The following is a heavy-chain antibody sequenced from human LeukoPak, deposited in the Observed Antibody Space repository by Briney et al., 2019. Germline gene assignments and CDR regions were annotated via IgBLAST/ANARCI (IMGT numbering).Heavy chain of an antibody. V-gene: IGHV1-2*02. J-gene: IGHJ4*02. D-gene: IGHD6-6*01. CDR1: GSPLTAYF. CDR3: ARMLSSSSLAGF. CDR2: INPNSGGT. Sequence: ASVKVPCRASGSPLTAYFIHGVGQAPGQGLEWRGWINPNSGGTNYAQKFQGRVTMTRDTSISTAYMELSRLRSDDTAVYYCARMLSSSSLAGFWGQGTLVTVSS.